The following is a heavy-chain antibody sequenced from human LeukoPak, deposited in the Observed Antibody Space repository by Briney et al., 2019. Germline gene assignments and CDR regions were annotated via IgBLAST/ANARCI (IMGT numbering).Heavy chain of an antibody. Sequence: GGSLRLSCVPSGVTFRSYEMHWVRQAPGKGLERVSYISTRGSTFYYAESVKGRFTISRDNADNTLYLQLNSLRAEDTAVYYCARALAYYYESSGHFDYWGQGTLVTVSS. CDR2: ISTRGSTF. V-gene: IGHV3-48*03. D-gene: IGHD3-22*01. J-gene: IGHJ4*02. CDR3: ARALAYYYESSGHFDY. CDR1: GVTFRSYE.